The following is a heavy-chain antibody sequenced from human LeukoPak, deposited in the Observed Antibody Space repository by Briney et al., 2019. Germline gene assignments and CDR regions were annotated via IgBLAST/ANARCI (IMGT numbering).Heavy chain of an antibody. V-gene: IGHV3-48*03. CDR3: LINVYNLDS. CDR1: GFTYSRYE. CDR2: ISNSWSII. D-gene: IGHD1-1*01. Sequence: GGSLRLSRAASGFTYSRYEVNWVRQAPGRGREGVSYISNSWSIIYYADSVQGRFTNSRHNAQNALYLATNGLRARHTHVFYCLINVYNLDSWGQRALVTVSS. J-gene: IGHJ4*02.